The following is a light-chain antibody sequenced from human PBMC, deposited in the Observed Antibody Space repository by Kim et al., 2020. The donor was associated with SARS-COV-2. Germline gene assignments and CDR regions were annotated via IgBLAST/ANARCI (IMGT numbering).Light chain of an antibody. CDR2: CAS. CDR3: QQYGSSLPMYT. J-gene: IGKJ2*01. V-gene: IGKV3-20*01. CDR1: QSVSSSY. Sequence: PGERATLSCRASQSVSSSYLAWYQQKPGQAPRLLIYCASSRATGIPDRCSGSGSGTDSTLTISRLEAEDFAVYYCQQYGSSLPMYTFGQGTKLEV.